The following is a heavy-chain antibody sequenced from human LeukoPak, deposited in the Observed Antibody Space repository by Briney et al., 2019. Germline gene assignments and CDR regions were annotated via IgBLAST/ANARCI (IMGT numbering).Heavy chain of an antibody. Sequence: ASVKVSCKASGGTFSSYAISWVRQAPGQGLEWMGGIIPIFGTTKYAQKFQDRVTITADESTSTAYMELNSLKSEDTAVYYCATTGGDIYYYYMDVWGEGTTVTISS. CDR1: GGTFSSYA. CDR2: IIPIFGTT. V-gene: IGHV1-69*13. CDR3: ATTGGDIYYYYMDV. J-gene: IGHJ6*03. D-gene: IGHD3-16*01.